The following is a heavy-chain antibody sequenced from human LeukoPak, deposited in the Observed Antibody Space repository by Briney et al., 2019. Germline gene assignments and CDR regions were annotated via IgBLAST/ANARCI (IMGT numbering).Heavy chain of an antibody. D-gene: IGHD3-22*01. CDR3: ARRDYYDSREFDY. J-gene: IGHJ4*02. CDR1: GYTFTGYY. V-gene: IGHV1-2*02. CDR2: INPNSGGT. Sequence: GASVKVSCKASGYTFTGYYMHWVRQAPGQGLEWMGWINPNSGGTNYAQKFQGRVTMTRDTSISTAYMELSRLRSDDTAVYYCARRDYYDSREFDYWGQGTLVTVSS.